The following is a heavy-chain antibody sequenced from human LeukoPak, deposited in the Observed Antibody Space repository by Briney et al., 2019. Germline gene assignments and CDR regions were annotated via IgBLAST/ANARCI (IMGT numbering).Heavy chain of an antibody. CDR3: AKETYGDYASSDY. D-gene: IGHD4-17*01. J-gene: IGHJ4*02. Sequence: PGGSLRLSCAASGFTCSTYVMSWVRQAPGKGLEWLSLILHNGDSTYYADSVKGRFTISRDNSKNTLYLQMNSLRAEDTAVYYCAKETYGDYASSDYWGQGTLVTVSS. V-gene: IGHV3-23*01. CDR2: ILHNGDST. CDR1: GFTCSTYV.